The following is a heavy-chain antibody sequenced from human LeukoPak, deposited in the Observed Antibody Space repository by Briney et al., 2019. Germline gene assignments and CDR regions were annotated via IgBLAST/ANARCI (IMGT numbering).Heavy chain of an antibody. D-gene: IGHD3-22*01. Sequence: SETLSLTCTVSGGSISSSDSYWGWIRQPPGKGLEWIGNIYYSGTTYYNPSLKSRVTISVDTSKNQFPLKLSSVTAADTAVYYCARSRGNAYDSSGYYSRPFDYWGQGTLVTVSS. J-gene: IGHJ4*02. CDR2: IYYSGTT. CDR1: GGSISSSDSY. CDR3: ARSRGNAYDSSGYYSRPFDY. V-gene: IGHV4-39*06.